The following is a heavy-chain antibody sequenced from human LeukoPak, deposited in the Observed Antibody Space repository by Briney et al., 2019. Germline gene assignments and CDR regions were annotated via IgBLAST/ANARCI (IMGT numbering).Heavy chain of an antibody. D-gene: IGHD3-10*01. CDR1: GFTLSTYSTFW. CDR2: ISPDGSEK. J-gene: IGHJ5*02. CDR3: ARGDTYYYGSGSYLTWFDP. V-gene: IGHV3-7*01. Sequence: GGSLRLSCAASGFTLSTYSTFWMTWVRQAPGGGLEWVGNISPDGSEKYYVDSVKGRFTISRDNAKNSLYLQMNSLRAEDTAVYYCARGDTYYYGSGSYLTWFDPWGQGTLVTVSS.